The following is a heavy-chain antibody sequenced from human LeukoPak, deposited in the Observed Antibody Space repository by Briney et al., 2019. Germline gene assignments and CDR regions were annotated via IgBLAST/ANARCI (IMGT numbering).Heavy chain of an antibody. CDR1: GYTFTSYA. J-gene: IGHJ1*01. CDR2: ISVINGYT. CDR3: ARDSLDCSGGSCYSREYFQD. V-gene: IGHV1-18*01. D-gene: IGHD2-15*01. Sequence: ASVKVSCKASGYTFTSYAISWVRQAPGQGLEWMGWISVINGYTNYAQRLQGRVTMTTDTSTSTAYMELRSLRSDDTAVYYCARDSLDCSGGSCYSREYFQDWGQGTLVTVS.